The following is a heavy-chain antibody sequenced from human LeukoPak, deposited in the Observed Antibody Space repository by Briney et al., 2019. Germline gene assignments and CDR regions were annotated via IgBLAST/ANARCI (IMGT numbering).Heavy chain of an antibody. CDR1: GFTFSSYG. CDR3: AKEGVGDCSGGSCYPSFDY. J-gene: IGHJ4*02. CDR2: IWYDGSNK. V-gene: IGHV3-30*02. D-gene: IGHD2-15*01. Sequence: PGGSLRLSCAASGFTFSSYGMHWVRQAPGKGLEWVAVIWYDGSNKYYADSVKGRFTISRDNSKNTLYLQMNSLRAEDTAVYYCAKEGVGDCSGGSCYPSFDYWGQGTLVTVSS.